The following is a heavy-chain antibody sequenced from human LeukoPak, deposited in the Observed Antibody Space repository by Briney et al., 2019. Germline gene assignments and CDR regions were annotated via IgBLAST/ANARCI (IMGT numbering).Heavy chain of an antibody. D-gene: IGHD6-19*01. J-gene: IGHJ4*02. V-gene: IGHV4-34*01. CDR3: ARDGSSGWSLGYFDY. CDR1: GGSFSGYY. Sequence: SETLSLTCAVYGGSFSGYYWSWIRQPPGKGLEWIGEINHSGSTNYNPSLKSRVTISVDTSKNQFSLKLSSVAAADTAVYYCARDGSSGWSLGYFDYWGQGTLVTVSS. CDR2: INHSGST.